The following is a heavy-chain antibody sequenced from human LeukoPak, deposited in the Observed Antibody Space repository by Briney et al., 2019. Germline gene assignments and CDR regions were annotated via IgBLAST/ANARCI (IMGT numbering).Heavy chain of an antibody. J-gene: IGHJ4*02. CDR1: GYTFTHYF. V-gene: IGHV1-2*02. Sequence: ASVKVSCKASGYTFTHYFIHWIRQAPGQGLEWMGWINPNSGGTKYAQKFQGRVTMTRDTSISTAYMELSSLRSDDTAVYYCAKIGDSGWFPDYWGQGTLVTVSS. D-gene: IGHD6-19*01. CDR2: INPNSGGT. CDR3: AKIGDSGWFPDY.